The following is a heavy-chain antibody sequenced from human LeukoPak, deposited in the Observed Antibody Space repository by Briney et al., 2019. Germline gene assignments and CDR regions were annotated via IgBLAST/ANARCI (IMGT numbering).Heavy chain of an antibody. J-gene: IGHJ4*02. D-gene: IGHD6-19*01. CDR1: GFTFNSYA. Sequence: PGGSLRLSCAASGFTFNSYAMSWVRQAPGKGLEWVSAISGSGGSTYYADSVKGRFTISRDNSKNTLYLQMNSLRAEDTAVYYCAKDRASQWLVRELDYWGQGTLVTVSS. CDR2: ISGSGGST. CDR3: AKDRASQWLVRELDY. V-gene: IGHV3-23*01.